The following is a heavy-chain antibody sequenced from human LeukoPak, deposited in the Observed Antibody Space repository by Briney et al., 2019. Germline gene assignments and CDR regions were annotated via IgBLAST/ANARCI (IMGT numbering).Heavy chain of an antibody. D-gene: IGHD3-22*01. CDR3: ARKGPGIDYYDSSGHWYFDL. Sequence: SETLSLTCTVSGGSISSYYWSWIRQPPGKGLEWIGYIYYSGSTNYNPSLKSRVTISVDTSKNQFSLKLSSVTAADTAVYYCARKGPGIDYYDSSGHWYFDLWAVAPWSLSPQ. CDR2: IYYSGST. V-gene: IGHV4-59*12. J-gene: IGHJ2*01. CDR1: GGSISSYY.